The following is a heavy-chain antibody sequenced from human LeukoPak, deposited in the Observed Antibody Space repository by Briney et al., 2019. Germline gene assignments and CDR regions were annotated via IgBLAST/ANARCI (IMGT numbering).Heavy chain of an antibody. V-gene: IGHV3-11*01. CDR3: ARGGGLDV. CDR1: GFTFSDYY. CDR2: INNGGSSI. D-gene: IGHD3-16*01. J-gene: IGHJ6*02. Sequence: GGSLRLSCTASGFTFSDYYMSWIRQTPGKRLEWVSYINNGGSSIYYADSVKGRFTVSRDNAKNSLYLQMSNLRAEDTAVYFCARGGGLDVWGQGATVTVSS.